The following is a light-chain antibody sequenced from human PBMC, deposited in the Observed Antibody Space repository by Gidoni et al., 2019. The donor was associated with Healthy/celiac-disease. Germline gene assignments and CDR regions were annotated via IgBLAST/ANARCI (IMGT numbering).Light chain of an antibody. J-gene: IGKJ1*01. CDR3: QQYGSSPGT. Sequence: EIVLTQSPGTLSLSPGERATLSCRASQSVSSSYLAWYQPKPGQAPRLLIYGESRRATGIPDRFSGSGSGTDFTLTISRLEPEDFAVYYCQQYGSSPGTFGQGTKVEIK. CDR2: GES. V-gene: IGKV3-20*01. CDR1: QSVSSSY.